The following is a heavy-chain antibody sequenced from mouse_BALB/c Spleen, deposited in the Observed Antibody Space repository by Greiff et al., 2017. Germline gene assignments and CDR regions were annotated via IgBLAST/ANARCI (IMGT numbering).Heavy chain of an antibody. CDR3: TRGGYDLYYFDY. Sequence: EVQLVESGGGLVKPGGSLKLSCAASGFTFSSYTMSWVRQTPEKRLEWVATISSGGSYTYYPDSVKGRFTISRDNAKNTLYLQVSSLKSEDTAMYYCTRGGYDLYYFDYWGQGTTLTVSS. CDR1: GFTFSSYT. V-gene: IGHV5-6-4*01. D-gene: IGHD2-2*01. CDR2: ISSGGSYT. J-gene: IGHJ2*01.